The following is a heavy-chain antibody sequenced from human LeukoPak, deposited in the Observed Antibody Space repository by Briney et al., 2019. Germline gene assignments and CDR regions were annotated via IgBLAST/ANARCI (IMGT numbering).Heavy chain of an antibody. CDR3: ARGPKTDIVVVPAATFLDY. CDR2: INHSGST. CDR1: GGSFSGYY. V-gene: IGHV4-34*01. J-gene: IGHJ4*02. D-gene: IGHD2-2*01. Sequence: PSETLSLTCAVYGGSFSGYYWSWIRQPPGKGLEWIGEINHSGSTNYNPSLESRVTISVDTSKNQLSLKLSSVTAADTAVYYCARGPKTDIVVVPAATFLDYWGQGTLVTVSS.